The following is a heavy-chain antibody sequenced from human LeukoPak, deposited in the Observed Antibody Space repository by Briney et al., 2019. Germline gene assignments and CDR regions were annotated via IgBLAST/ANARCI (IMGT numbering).Heavy chain of an antibody. Sequence: GGSLGLSCAASGFTFSQYWMSWVRQAPGKGLEWVANIKHDGSEKQDGSEKNYVDSVKGRFTISADKAKNSLYLQMNSLRVEDTAVYYCARDHNYAFDNWGQGTLVSVAS. CDR2: IKHDGSEKQDGSEK. V-gene: IGHV3-7*01. CDR1: GFTFSQYW. D-gene: IGHD1-1*01. CDR3: ARDHNYAFDN. J-gene: IGHJ4*02.